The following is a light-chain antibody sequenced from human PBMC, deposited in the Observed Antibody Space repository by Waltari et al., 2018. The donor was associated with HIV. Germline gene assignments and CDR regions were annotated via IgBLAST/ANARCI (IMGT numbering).Light chain of an antibody. V-gene: IGLV2-14*01. CDR3: SSYTTSTTFV. CDR1: SSAVGAYDY. Sequence: QSALPQPASVSGSPGQSITISCPGTSSAVGAYDYVSGFQHHPGKAPRLMIQEVSNRPSGVSNRISGLQAEDEADYYCSSYTTSTTFVFGTGTKVTVL. J-gene: IGLJ1*01. CDR2: EVS.